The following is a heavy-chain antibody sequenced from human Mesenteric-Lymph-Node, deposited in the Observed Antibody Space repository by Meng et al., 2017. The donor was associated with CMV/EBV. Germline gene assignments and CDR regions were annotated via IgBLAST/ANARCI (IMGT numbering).Heavy chain of an antibody. J-gene: IGHJ4*02. D-gene: IGHD3-22*01. CDR2: INSDGSSA. V-gene: IGHV3-74*01. CDR1: GFAFSSYW. Sequence: GESLKISCAASGFAFSSYWMHWVRQAPGKGLVWVSLINSDGSSASYADSVKGRFTISRDNAKNTVYLQMNSLRAEDTAVYYCARADSSGYYVDYWGQGTLVTV. CDR3: ARADSSGYYVDY.